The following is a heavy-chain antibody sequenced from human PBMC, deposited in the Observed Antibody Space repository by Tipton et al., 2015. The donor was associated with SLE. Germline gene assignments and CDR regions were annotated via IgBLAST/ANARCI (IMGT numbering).Heavy chain of an antibody. CDR1: GGSFSGYY. V-gene: IGHV4-59*01. CDR3: ARDDSTNFDY. Sequence: TLSLTCAVYGGSFSGYYWSWIRQPPGKGLEWIGYIYYSGSTNYNPSPKSRVTISVDTSKNQFSLKLSSVTAADTAVYYCARDDSTNFDYWGQGTLVTVSS. J-gene: IGHJ4*02. CDR2: IYYSGST. D-gene: IGHD6-13*01.